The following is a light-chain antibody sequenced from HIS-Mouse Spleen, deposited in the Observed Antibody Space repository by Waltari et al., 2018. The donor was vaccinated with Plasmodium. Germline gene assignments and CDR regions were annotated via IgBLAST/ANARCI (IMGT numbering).Light chain of an antibody. Sequence: QSVLTHPHSASGTPGKTVTISCSGSSFNLGTNTVNCYQQLPGTAPKLLIYSNNQRPSGVPDRFSGSKSGTSASLAISGLQSEDEADYYCAAWDDSLNGVFGGGTKLTVL. CDR1: SFNLGTNT. J-gene: IGLJ3*02. CDR2: SNN. CDR3: AAWDDSLNGV. V-gene: IGLV1-44*01.